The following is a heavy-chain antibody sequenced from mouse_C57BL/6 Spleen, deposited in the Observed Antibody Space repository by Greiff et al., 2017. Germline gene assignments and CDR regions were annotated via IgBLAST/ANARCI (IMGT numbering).Heavy chain of an antibody. CDR2: ISNGGGST. V-gene: IGHV5-12*01. J-gene: IGHJ3*01. CDR3: ARHDRYYGVAY. CDR1: GFTFSDYY. Sequence: EVQGVESGGGLVQPGGSLKLSCAASGFTFSDYYMYWVRQTPEKRLEWVAYISNGGGSTYYPDTVKGRFTISRDNAKNTLYLQMSRLKSEDTAMYYCARHDRYYGVAYWGQGTLVTVSA. D-gene: IGHD2-13*01.